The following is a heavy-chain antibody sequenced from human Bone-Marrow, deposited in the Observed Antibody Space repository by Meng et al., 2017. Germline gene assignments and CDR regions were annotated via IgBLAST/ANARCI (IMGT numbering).Heavy chain of an antibody. Sequence: QVQLRGSGPGLVKPSETLSLTCTVSGGSISSYYWSWIRQPAGKGLEWIGRIYTSGSTNYNPSLKSRVTMSVDTSKNQFSLKLSSVTAADTAVYYCARDNYYDSSGYTRTYWYFDLWGRGTLVTVSS. CDR2: IYTSGST. J-gene: IGHJ2*01. CDR3: ARDNYYDSSGYTRTYWYFDL. V-gene: IGHV4-4*07. CDR1: GGSISSYY. D-gene: IGHD3-22*01.